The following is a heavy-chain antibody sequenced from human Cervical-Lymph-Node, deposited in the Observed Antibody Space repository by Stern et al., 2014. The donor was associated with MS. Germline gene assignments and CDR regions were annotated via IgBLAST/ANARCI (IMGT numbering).Heavy chain of an antibody. CDR3: AREHGGNFDY. J-gene: IGHJ4*02. V-gene: IGHV4-61*02. CDR1: GGSISSGSYY. Sequence: QVQLQESGPGLVKPSQTLSLTCTVSGGSISSGSYYWSWIRQPAGKGLEWIGRIYTRGSTNYNPSLKSRVPISVDTSKNHFSLKLSSVTAADTAVYYCAREHGGNFDYWGQGTLVTVSS. D-gene: IGHD4-23*01. CDR2: IYTRGST.